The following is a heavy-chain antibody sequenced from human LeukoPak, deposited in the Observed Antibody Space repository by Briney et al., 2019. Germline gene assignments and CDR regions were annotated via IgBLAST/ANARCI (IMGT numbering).Heavy chain of an antibody. V-gene: IGHV3-73*01. CDR3: TREGCGDTSCYTNDY. J-gene: IGHJ4*02. CDR2: ITGTHAT. D-gene: IGHD2-2*02. Sequence: GGSLRLSCAASGFTFSASPIHWVRQASGKGLEWVGRITGTHATAYSATLKGRFTISRDDSKYTTFLQMNSLETEDMAVYYCTREGCGDTSCYTNDYWGQGTLVTVSS. CDR1: GFTFSASP.